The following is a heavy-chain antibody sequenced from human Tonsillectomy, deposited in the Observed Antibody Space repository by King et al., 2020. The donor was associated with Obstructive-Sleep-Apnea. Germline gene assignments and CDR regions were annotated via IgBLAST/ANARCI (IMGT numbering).Heavy chain of an antibody. V-gene: IGHV3-9*01. D-gene: IGHD3-10*01. CDR3: AKDIAYYYGSGSSAY. CDR1: GFTFADYA. CDR2: ISWTSCII. Sequence: QLVQSGGGLVQPGRSLRLSCAASGFTFADYAMHWVRQAPGKGLEWVSGISWTSCIICYADSVKGRFTISRDNAKNSLYLQMNSLRAEDTALYYCAKDIAYYYGSGSSAYWGQGTLVTVSS. J-gene: IGHJ4*02.